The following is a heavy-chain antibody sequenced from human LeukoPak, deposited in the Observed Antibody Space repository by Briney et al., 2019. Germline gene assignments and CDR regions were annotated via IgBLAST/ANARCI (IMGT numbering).Heavy chain of an antibody. CDR3: ARAQHCSSTSCYPPQYYFDY. CDR2: INHSGST. D-gene: IGHD2-2*01. CDR1: GFTVSSNY. V-gene: IGHV4-34*01. J-gene: IGHJ4*02. Sequence: GSLRLSCAASGFTVSSNYMSWIRQPPGKGLEWIGEINHSGSTNYNPSLKSRVTISVDTSKNQFSLKLSSVTAADTAVYYCARAQHCSSTSCYPPQYYFDYWGQGTLVTVSS.